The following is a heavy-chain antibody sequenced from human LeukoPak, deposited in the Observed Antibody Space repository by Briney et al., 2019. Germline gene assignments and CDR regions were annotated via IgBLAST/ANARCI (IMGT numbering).Heavy chain of an antibody. D-gene: IGHD5-24*01. CDR2: IIPILGIA. CDR1: GGTFSSYA. Sequence: SVKVSCKASGGTFSSYAISWVRQAPGQGLEWMGRIIPILGIANYAQKFQGRVTITADKSASTAYMELSSLRSEDTAVYYCARGERWGDYWGQGTLVTVSS. CDR3: ARGERWGDY. V-gene: IGHV1-69*04. J-gene: IGHJ4*02.